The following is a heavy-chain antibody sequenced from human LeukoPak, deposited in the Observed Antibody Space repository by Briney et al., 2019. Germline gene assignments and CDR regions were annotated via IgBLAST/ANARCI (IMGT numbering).Heavy chain of an antibody. V-gene: IGHV4-30-4*01. D-gene: IGHD3-16*02. CDR3: ARVFDALSAEYDYVWGSYRFFDH. J-gene: IGHJ4*02. Sequence: SQTLSLTCTVSGGSINSHDYYWTWIRQPPGKGLEWIGYIYNSGSTYYNPSLKSRVIISVDTSKNQFSLKLSSVTAADTAVYYCARVFDALSAEYDYVWGSYRFFDHWGQGTLVTVSS. CDR1: GGSINSHDYY. CDR2: IYNSGST.